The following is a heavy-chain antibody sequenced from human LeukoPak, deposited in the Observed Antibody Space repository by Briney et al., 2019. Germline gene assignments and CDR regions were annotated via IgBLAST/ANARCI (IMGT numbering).Heavy chain of an antibody. CDR3: AREHSGSYQH. Sequence: SQTLSLTCTVSGGSISSGGYYWSWNRQPPGKGLEWIGYICHSGSDYYNPSLKSRVTISIDRSKNQFSLKLSSVTAADTAVYYCAREHSGSYQHWGQGTLVTVSS. V-gene: IGHV4-30-2*01. D-gene: IGHD1-26*01. CDR1: GGSISSGGYY. CDR2: ICHSGSD. J-gene: IGHJ4*02.